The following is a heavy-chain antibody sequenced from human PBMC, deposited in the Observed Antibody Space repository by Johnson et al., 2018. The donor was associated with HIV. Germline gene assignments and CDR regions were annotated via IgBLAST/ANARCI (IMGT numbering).Heavy chain of an antibody. V-gene: IGHV3-53*01. CDR2: IYSSGST. D-gene: IGHD1-7*01. CDR1: GFTVSSNY. J-gene: IGHJ3*02. Sequence: VQLVESGGGVVQPGGSLRLSCAASGFTVSSNYMSWVRQAPGKGLDWVSVIYSSGSTYYTDSVKGRFTTSRDNSKNTVYLQMNSLRAEDTAVYYCARDTVRGELELPDGFDIWGQGTM. CDR3: ARDTVRGELELPDGFDI.